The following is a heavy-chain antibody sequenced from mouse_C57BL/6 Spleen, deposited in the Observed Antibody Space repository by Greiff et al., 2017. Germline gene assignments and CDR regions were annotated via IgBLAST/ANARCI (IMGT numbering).Heavy chain of an antibody. CDR2: INPNYGTT. Sequence: EVQRVESGPELVKPGASVKISCKASGYSFTDYNMNWVKQSNGKSLEWIGVINPNYGTTSYNQKFKGKATLTVDQSSSTAYMQLNSLTSEDSAVYYCARSYYYGSSSAWFAYWGQGTLVTVSA. V-gene: IGHV1-39*01. J-gene: IGHJ3*01. CDR1: GYSFTDYN. D-gene: IGHD1-1*01. CDR3: ARSYYYGSSSAWFAY.